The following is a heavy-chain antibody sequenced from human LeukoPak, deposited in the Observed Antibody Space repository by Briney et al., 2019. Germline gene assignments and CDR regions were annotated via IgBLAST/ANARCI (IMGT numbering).Heavy chain of an antibody. CDR2: IYYSGST. J-gene: IGHJ5*02. CDR3: ARGLPLGVTKFWFDP. Sequence: SETLSLTCTVSGGSISSGDYYWSWIRQPPGKGLEWIGYIYYSGSTYYNPSLKSRVTISVDTSKNQFSLKLSSVTAADTAVYYCARGLPLGVTKFWFDPWGQGTLVTVSS. D-gene: IGHD4-11*01. CDR1: GGSISSGDYY. V-gene: IGHV4-30-4*08.